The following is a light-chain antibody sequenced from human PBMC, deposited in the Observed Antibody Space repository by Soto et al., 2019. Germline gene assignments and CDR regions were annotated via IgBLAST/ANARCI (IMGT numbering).Light chain of an antibody. CDR3: CSYAASSTYV. Sequence: QSTLTQLACVSGSLGQSVTISCTGTSSDVGSYNLVSWYQQHPGKAPKLMIYDVTKRPSGVSDRFSGSRSGNTASLTISGLQAEDESDYYCCSYAASSTYVFGSGTKLTVL. CDR2: DVT. CDR1: SSDVGSYNL. V-gene: IGLV2-23*02. J-gene: IGLJ1*01.